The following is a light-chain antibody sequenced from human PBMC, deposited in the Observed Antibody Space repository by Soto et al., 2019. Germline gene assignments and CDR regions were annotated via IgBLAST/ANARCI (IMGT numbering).Light chain of an antibody. CDR1: QGIMTY. Sequence: DIQMTQSPSSLSASVGDRVTITCRASQGIMTYLNWYQLKPGKPPRLLIYAASSLQSGVPSRFSGSGSGTDFTLTISSLQPEDFATYSCRQSYNSPQTFGQGTKV. CDR3: RQSYNSPQT. V-gene: IGKV1-39*01. CDR2: AAS. J-gene: IGKJ1*01.